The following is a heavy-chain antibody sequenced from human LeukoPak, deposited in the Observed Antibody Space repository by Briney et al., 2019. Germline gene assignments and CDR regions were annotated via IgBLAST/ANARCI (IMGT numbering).Heavy chain of an antibody. J-gene: IGHJ6*04. CDR2: INGDESSK. CDR1: GFTFRTYW. D-gene: IGHD3-10*02. Sequence: GGSLRLSCAASGFTFRTYWMHWVRQVPGKGLVWMSRINGDESSKAYADSVKGRFTISRDNAKNSLYLQMNSLRAEDTAVYYCAELGITMIGGVWGKGTTVTISS. V-gene: IGHV3-74*01. CDR3: AELGITMIGGV.